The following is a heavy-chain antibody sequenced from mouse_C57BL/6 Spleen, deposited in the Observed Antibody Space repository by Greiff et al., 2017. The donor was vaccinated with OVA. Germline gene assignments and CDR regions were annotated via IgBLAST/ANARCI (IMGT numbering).Heavy chain of an antibody. D-gene: IGHD4-1*01. Sequence: EVQLQQSGPELVKPGASVKISCKASGYTFTDYYMNWVKQSHGKSLEWIGDINPNNGGTSYNQKFKGKATLTVDKSSSTAYMELRSLTSEDSAVYYCARFDWDRFAYWGQGTLVTVSA. CDR3: ARFDWDRFAY. V-gene: IGHV1-26*01. CDR2: INPNNGGT. CDR1: GYTFTDYY. J-gene: IGHJ3*01.